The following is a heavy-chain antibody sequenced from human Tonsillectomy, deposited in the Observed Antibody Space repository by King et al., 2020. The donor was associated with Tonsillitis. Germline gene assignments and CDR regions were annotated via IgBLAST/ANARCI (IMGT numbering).Heavy chain of an antibody. Sequence: VQLVQSGADLKKPGASVKVSCKASGYFFTDYYIHWVRQAPGQGLEWMGPINPRTGDTAYAQKFQGRVTVTRDTFITTTYMELSRLRSDDAALYYCARGDLNILSIDSWGQGSLVTVSS. J-gene: IGHJ4*02. CDR3: ARGDLNILSIDS. V-gene: IGHV1-2*06. CDR2: INPRTGDT. CDR1: GYFFTDYY. D-gene: IGHD5/OR15-5a*01.